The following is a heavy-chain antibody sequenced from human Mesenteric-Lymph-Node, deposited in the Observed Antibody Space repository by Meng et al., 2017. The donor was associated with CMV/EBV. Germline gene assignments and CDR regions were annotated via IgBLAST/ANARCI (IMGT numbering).Heavy chain of an antibody. Sequence: SSGVHFANCVMNCCRQAPGKGLKWFFGIICNGGSRNYADSVEGRFTISRDSAKNSLYLQMHSLRVEDTALYYCARGHGTGAYSSLDFWGQGTLVTVSS. CDR1: GVHFANCV. J-gene: IGHJ4*02. D-gene: IGHD3-10*01. V-gene: IGHV3-20*03. CDR3: ARGHGTGAYSSLDF. CDR2: IICNGGSR.